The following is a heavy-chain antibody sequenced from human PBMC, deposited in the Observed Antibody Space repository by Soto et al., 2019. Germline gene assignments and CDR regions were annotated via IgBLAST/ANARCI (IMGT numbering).Heavy chain of an antibody. CDR2: IYYSGST. CDR1: GGSISSSSYY. D-gene: IGHD3-10*01. Sequence: SETLSLTCTVSGGSISSSSYYWGWIRQPPGKGLEWIGSIYYSGSTYYNPSLKSRVTISVDTSKNQFSLKLSSVTAADTAVYYCARHPRRYYYGSGKYYYYYGMDVWGQGTTVTVSS. CDR3: ARHPRRYYYGSGKYYYYYGMDV. J-gene: IGHJ6*02. V-gene: IGHV4-39*01.